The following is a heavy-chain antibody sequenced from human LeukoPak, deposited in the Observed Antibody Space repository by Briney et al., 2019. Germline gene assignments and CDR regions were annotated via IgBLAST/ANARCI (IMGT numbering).Heavy chain of an antibody. Sequence: GRSLRLSCAASGFTLSSYGMHWVRQAPGKGLEWVAVIWYDGSNKYYADSVKGRFTISRDNSKNTLYLQMNSLRAEDTAVYYCARVGFGELFDAFDIWGQGTMVTVSS. J-gene: IGHJ3*02. V-gene: IGHV3-33*01. CDR1: GFTLSSYG. CDR2: IWYDGSNK. CDR3: ARVGFGELFDAFDI. D-gene: IGHD3-10*01.